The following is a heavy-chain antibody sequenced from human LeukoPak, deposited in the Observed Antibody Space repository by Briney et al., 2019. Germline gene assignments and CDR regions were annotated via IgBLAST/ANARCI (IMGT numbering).Heavy chain of an antibody. Sequence: GGSLRLSCAASGFTFSSYGMHWVRQAPGKGLEWVAVIWYDGSNKCYADPVKGRFTISRDNSKNTLYLQMNSLRAEDTAVYYCAGDYGEYYYGMDVWGQGTTVTVSS. CDR1: GFTFSSYG. CDR3: AGDYGEYYYGMDV. V-gene: IGHV3-33*01. D-gene: IGHD4-17*01. CDR2: IWYDGSNK. J-gene: IGHJ6*02.